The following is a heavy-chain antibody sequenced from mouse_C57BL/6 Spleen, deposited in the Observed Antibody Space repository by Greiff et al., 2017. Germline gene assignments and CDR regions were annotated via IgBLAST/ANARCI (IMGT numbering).Heavy chain of an antibody. CDR3: ANYYGSKGGAMDY. V-gene: IGHV5-12*01. J-gene: IGHJ4*01. D-gene: IGHD1-1*01. CDR2: ISNGGGST. CDR1: GFTFSDYY. Sequence: EVQRVESGGGLVQPGGSLKLSCAASGFTFSDYYMYWVRQTPEKRLEWVAYISNGGGSTYYPDTVKGRFTISRDNAKNTLYLQMSRLKSEDTAMYYCANYYGSKGGAMDYWGQGTSVTVSS.